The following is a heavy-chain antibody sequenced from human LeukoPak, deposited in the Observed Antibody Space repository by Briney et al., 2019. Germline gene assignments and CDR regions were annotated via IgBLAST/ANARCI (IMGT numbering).Heavy chain of an antibody. J-gene: IGHJ4*02. V-gene: IGHV4-59*01. Sequence: SETLSLTCTVSGGSISSYYWSWIRQPPGKGLEWIGYIYYSGSTDYNPSLKSRVTISVDTSKNQFSLKLSSVTAADTAVYYCARGVAVAGNDYWGQGTLVTVSS. D-gene: IGHD6-19*01. CDR1: GGSISSYY. CDR2: IYYSGST. CDR3: ARGVAVAGNDY.